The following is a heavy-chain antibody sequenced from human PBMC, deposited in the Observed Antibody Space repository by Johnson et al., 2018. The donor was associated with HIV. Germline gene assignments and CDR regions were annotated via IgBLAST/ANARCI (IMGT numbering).Heavy chain of an antibody. Sequence: QVQLVESGGGVPQPGRSLRLSCAAFGFTFSNYGVHWVRQAPGKGLEWVAVISYDGSNKYYADSVKGRFTISRDNSKNTLYLQMNTLRAEDAAVYYCAKGWDPMTTVNTFAFDIWGQGTMVTVSS. J-gene: IGHJ3*02. CDR1: GFTFSNYG. D-gene: IGHD4-11*01. CDR3: AKGWDPMTTVNTFAFDI. V-gene: IGHV3-30*18. CDR2: ISYDGSNK.